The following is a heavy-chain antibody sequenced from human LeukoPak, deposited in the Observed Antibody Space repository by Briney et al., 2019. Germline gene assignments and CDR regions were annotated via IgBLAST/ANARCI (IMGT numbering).Heavy chain of an antibody. CDR3: AKDRYDSSGYFDY. Sequence: GGSLRLSCAASGFTFSSYAVSWVRQAPGKGLEWVSAISGSGGSTYYADSVKGRFTISRDNSKNTLYLQMNSLRAEDTAVYYCAKDRYDSSGYFDYWGQGTLVTVSS. CDR1: GFTFSSYA. CDR2: ISGSGGST. J-gene: IGHJ4*02. D-gene: IGHD3-22*01. V-gene: IGHV3-23*01.